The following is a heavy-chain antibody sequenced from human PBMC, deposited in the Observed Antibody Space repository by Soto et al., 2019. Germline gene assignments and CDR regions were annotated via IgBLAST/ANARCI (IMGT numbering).Heavy chain of an antibody. CDR3: ARVAY. V-gene: IGHV3-21*01. CDR2: ISSGSSDT. Sequence: GWSLRLSCEASGFTFSRVSMKWVRQVPGKGLEWVASISSGSSDTWYADSVKGRCIISRDNAQNSLFLQMNTLSPEDTAMYYCARVAYWGPGTQVGTSS. J-gene: IGHJ4*02. CDR1: GFTFSRVS.